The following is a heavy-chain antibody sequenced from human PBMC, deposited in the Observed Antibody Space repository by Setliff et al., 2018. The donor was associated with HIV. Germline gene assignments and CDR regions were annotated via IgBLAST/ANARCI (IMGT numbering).Heavy chain of an antibody. CDR3: MDFAIAGAWDY. V-gene: IGHV3-15*01. D-gene: IGHD6-13*01. CDR2: IKKKGDGGTT. Sequence: GGSLRLSCAASGFTFSSYSMNWVRQVPGKGLEWVGHIKKKGDGGTTEYATPVKGRFTISRDDSENMLYLQMNDLKTEDTAVYYCMDFAIAGAWDYWGQGTLVTAPQ. J-gene: IGHJ4*02. CDR1: GFTFSSYS.